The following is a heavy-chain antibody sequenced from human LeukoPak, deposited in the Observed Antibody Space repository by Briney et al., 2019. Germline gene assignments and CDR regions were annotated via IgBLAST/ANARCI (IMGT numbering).Heavy chain of an antibody. CDR1: GGSISSYY. Sequence: PSETLSLTCTVSGGSISSYYWSWIRQPPGKGLEWIGYIYYSGSTNYNPSLKSRVTISVDTSNNQFSLKLNSVTAADTAVYYCARVGVTMVREVIIAYYFDYWGQGALVTVSS. J-gene: IGHJ4*02. CDR3: ARVGVTMVREVIIAYYFDY. D-gene: IGHD3-10*01. CDR2: IYYSGST. V-gene: IGHV4-59*01.